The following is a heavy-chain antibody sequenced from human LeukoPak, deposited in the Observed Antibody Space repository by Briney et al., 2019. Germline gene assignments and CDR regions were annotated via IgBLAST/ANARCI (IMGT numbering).Heavy chain of an antibody. V-gene: IGHV1-2*02. CDR3: ARRLTGVDY. CDR1: GYTFTAYY. J-gene: IGHJ4*02. D-gene: IGHD7-27*01. CDR2: INPNSGGT. Sequence: GASVKVSCKASGYTFTAYYINWVRQAPGQGLEWMGWINPNSGGTNYAQKFQGRFTITRDTSISTAYMELNRLTSDDTAVYYCARRLTGVDYWGQGTLVTVSS.